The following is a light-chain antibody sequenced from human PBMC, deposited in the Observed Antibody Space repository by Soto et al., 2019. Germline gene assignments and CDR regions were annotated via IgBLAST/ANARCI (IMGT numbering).Light chain of an antibody. CDR2: GAS. Sequence: ERVMTQSPATLSVSAGERGTLSCRASQSVSSNLAWYQQKPGQAPRLLIYGASTRATAIPARFSGSGSGTEFTLTISSLQSEDFAVYYCEQYNNWPHAFGGGTKVDIK. CDR1: QSVSSN. CDR3: EQYNNWPHA. V-gene: IGKV3-15*01. J-gene: IGKJ4*01.